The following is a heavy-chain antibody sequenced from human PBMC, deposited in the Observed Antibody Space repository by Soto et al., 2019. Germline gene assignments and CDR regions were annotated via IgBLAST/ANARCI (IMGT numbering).Heavy chain of an antibody. CDR3: TTGPPSGSPSYYYGMDV. CDR2: IKGKTDGGTT. Sequence: EVQLVESGGGLVKPGGSLRLSCAASGFTFSNAWMNWVRQAPGKGLEWVGRIKGKTDGGTTDYAAPVKGRFTISRDDSKNTLYLQMNSLKTEDTAVYYCTTGPPSGSPSYYYGMDVWGQGTTVTVSS. V-gene: IGHV3-15*07. CDR1: GFTFSNAW. J-gene: IGHJ6*02.